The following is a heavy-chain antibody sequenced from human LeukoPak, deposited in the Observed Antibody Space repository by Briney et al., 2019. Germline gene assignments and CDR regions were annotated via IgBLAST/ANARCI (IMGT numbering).Heavy chain of an antibody. Sequence: SETLSLTCTVSGGSLSSYYWSWIWQPPGKGLEWIGYIYYSGSTNNNPSLKSRVTISVDTSKTQSSLKLSSVTAADTAVYYCARLITSGTTYYYYYGMDVWGQRTTVTVSS. CDR1: GGSLSSYY. CDR2: IYYSGST. J-gene: IGHJ6*02. D-gene: IGHD1-7*01. CDR3: ARLITSGTTYYYYYGMDV. V-gene: IGHV4-59*08.